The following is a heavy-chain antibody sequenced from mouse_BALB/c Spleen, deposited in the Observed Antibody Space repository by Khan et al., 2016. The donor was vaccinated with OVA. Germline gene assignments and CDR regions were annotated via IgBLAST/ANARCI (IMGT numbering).Heavy chain of an antibody. J-gene: IGHJ1*01. Sequence: VQLKQSGAELVKPGASVKLSCTASGFNIKDSYIHWVKQRPEQGLEWIGRIAPANGNTEYDPKFQGKATITADTSSNTSYLQLSSLTSEDSAVYYCDHPSYDPRYFEVWGAGTTVTGSS. D-gene: IGHD2-3*01. CDR2: IAPANGNT. V-gene: IGHV14-3*02. CDR1: GFNIKDSY. CDR3: DHPSYDPRYFEV.